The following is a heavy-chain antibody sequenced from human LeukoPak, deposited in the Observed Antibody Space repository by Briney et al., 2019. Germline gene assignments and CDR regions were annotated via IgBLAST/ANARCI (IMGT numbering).Heavy chain of an antibody. CDR3: AKDLGTWYYYDSSGYYYGYDY. Sequence: GGSLRLSCAASGFTFSSYAMSWVRQAPGKGLEWVSAISGSGGSTYYADSVKGRFTISRDNSKNTLYLQMNSPRAEDTAVYYCAKDLGTWYYYDSSGYYYGYDYWGQGTLVTVSS. CDR1: GFTFSSYA. J-gene: IGHJ4*02. CDR2: ISGSGGST. V-gene: IGHV3-23*01. D-gene: IGHD3-22*01.